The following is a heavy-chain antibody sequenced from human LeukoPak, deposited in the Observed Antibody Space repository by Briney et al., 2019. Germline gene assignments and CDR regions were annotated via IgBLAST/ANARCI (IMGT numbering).Heavy chain of an antibody. CDR1: GFTFSSYG. Sequence: GGSLRLSCAASGFTFSSYGMHWVRQAPGKGLEWVAVISYDGSNKYYADSVKGRFTISRDNSKNTLYLQMNSLRAEDTAVYYCAEDSSSYYFDYWGQGTLVTVSS. V-gene: IGHV3-30*18. CDR3: AEDSSSYYFDY. J-gene: IGHJ4*02. CDR2: ISYDGSNK. D-gene: IGHD6-13*01.